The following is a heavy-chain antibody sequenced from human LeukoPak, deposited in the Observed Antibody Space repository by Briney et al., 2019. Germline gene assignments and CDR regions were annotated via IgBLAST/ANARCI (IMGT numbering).Heavy chain of an antibody. D-gene: IGHD5-18*01. V-gene: IGHV3-NL1*01. J-gene: IGHJ4*02. CDR3: MTAAGYNFGQY. CDR1: GFTFRNYV. CDR2: LYIGGNT. Sequence: PGGSLRLSCASSGFTFRNYVIHWVRQAPGKGLEWVSALYIGGNTYYADSVRGRFTISRDNSKNTLYLQMNSLRAEDTAIYYCMTAAGYNFGQYWGQGTLVTVSS.